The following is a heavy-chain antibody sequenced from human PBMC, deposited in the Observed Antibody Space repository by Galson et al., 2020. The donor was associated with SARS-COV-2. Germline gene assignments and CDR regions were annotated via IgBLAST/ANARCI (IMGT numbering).Heavy chain of an antibody. CDR2: ISSGGSTI. CDR3: ARASRLYYYGLDV. J-gene: IGHJ6*02. Sequence: GESLKISCAASGFTFSDYYMSWIRQAPGKGLEWVSYISSGGSTIYYADSMKGRFTISRDNAKNSLYLHMNSLRAEDTAVYYCARASRLYYYGLDVWGQGTTVTVS. CDR1: GFTFSDYY. V-gene: IGHV3-11*01.